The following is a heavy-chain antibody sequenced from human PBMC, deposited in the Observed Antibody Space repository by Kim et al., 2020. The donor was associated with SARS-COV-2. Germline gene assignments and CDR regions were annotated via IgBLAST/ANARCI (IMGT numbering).Heavy chain of an antibody. Sequence: SQTLSLTCAISGDSVSSNSAAWNWIRQSPSRGLEWLGRTYYRSKWYNDYAVSVKSRITINPDTSKNQFSLQLNSVTPEDTAVYYCARASGYSSSFYYYGMDVWGQGTTVTVSS. V-gene: IGHV6-1*01. CDR3: ARASGYSSSFYYYGMDV. CDR1: GDSVSSNSAA. J-gene: IGHJ6*02. CDR2: TYYRSKWYN. D-gene: IGHD6-13*01.